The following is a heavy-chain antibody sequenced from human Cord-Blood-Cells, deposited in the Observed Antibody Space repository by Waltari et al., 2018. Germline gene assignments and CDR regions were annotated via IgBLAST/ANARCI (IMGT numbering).Heavy chain of an antibody. D-gene: IGHD6-25*01. J-gene: IGHJ2*01. CDR2: INHSGST. Sequence: QVQLQQWGAGLLKPSETLSLTCAVYGGSFSGYYWSWIRQPPGKGLEWIREINHSGSTNYTPSITSRVTISVDPSKTQFSLKLRSVTAADTAVYYGGRARESAYWYFDLWGSGTLVTVSS. V-gene: IGHV4-34*01. CDR1: GGSFSGYY. CDR3: GRARESAYWYFDL.